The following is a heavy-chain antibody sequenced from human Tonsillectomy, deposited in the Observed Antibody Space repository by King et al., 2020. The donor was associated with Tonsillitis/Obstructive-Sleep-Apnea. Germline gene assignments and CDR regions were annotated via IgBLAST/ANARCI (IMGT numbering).Heavy chain of an antibody. CDR1: EYSFTNYW. D-gene: IGHD4-17*01. V-gene: IGHV5-51*01. CDR2: IYPGDSVT. Sequence: VQLVESGAEVKKPGESLKISCKGSEYSFTNYWIGWVRQMPGKGLEWMGIIYPGDSVTRYSPSFQVQVTISADKSISTAYLQWSSLKASDTAMYYCARLSGDYQNWFDPWGQGTLVTVSS. J-gene: IGHJ5*02. CDR3: ARLSGDYQNWFDP.